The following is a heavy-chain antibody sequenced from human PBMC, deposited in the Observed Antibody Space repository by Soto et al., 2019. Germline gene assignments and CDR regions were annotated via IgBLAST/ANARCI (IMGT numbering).Heavy chain of an antibody. CDR3: ARSAVTYDYVRQTWSEVGDSCDI. Sequence: PSETLSLTCIVSGGSISSSSYYWGWIRQPPGKGLEWIGSIYYSGSTYYNPSLKSRVTISVDTSKNQFSLKLSSVTAADTAVFYCARSAVTYDYVRQTWSEVGDSCDIWRRGTWVTVSS. J-gene: IGHJ2*01. CDR1: GGSISSSSYY. V-gene: IGHV4-39*01. CDR2: IYYSGST. D-gene: IGHD3-16*01.